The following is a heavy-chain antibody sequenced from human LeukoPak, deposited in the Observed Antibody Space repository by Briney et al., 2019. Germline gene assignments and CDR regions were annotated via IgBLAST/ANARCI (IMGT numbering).Heavy chain of an antibody. D-gene: IGHD2-21*02. CDR3: AREIPYGDADH. Sequence: GGSLRLSCAASGFTLVDYSMNWVRQAPGRGLEWVAYISSSSSKILYADSVRGRFTISRDNAKNSVYLQMNSLTDEDTAVYYCAREIPYGDADHWGRGTLTTVSA. J-gene: IGHJ4*02. V-gene: IGHV3-48*02. CDR2: ISSSSSKI. CDR1: GFTLVDYS.